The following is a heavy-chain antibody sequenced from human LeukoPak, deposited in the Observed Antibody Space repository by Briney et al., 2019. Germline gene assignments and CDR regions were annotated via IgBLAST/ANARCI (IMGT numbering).Heavy chain of an antibody. V-gene: IGHV3-23*01. CDR2: ISGSGAGT. J-gene: IGHJ3*02. CDR1: GFTFSSYA. D-gene: IGHD3-3*01. Sequence: GGSLRLSCAASGFTFSSYAMSWVRQAPGKGLKWVSTISGSGAGTYYADSVKGRFTISRDDSKNTLYLQMNSLRAEDTAVYYCARGVDYDFWSGYYWGGAFDIWGQGTMVTVSS. CDR3: ARGVDYDFWSGYYWGGAFDI.